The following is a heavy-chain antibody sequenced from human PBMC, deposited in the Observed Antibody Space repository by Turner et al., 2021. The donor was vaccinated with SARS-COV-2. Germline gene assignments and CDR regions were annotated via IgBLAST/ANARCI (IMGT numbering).Heavy chain of an antibody. CDR1: GFSFSSYS. CDR2: IISSSSYI. D-gene: IGHD3-22*01. V-gene: IGHV3-21*01. J-gene: IGHJ3*02. Sequence: EVPLAESGGGLVMPGGSLRRACAASGFSFSSYSINWVRQAPGKGLEWVSCIISSSSYINYADSVKGRFTISRDNAKNSLYLQMNSLRAEDTAVYYCARWDNYYDSSGYYPDAFDIWGQGTMVTVSS. CDR3: ARWDNYYDSSGYYPDAFDI.